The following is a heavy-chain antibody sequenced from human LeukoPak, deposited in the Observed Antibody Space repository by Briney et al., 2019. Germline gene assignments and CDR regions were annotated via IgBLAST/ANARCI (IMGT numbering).Heavy chain of an antibody. CDR2: IWYDGSNK. V-gene: IGHV3-30*19. J-gene: IGHJ4*02. D-gene: IGHD3-3*01. CDR1: GFTFSSYG. CDR3: SRDSERYDFWSGWHY. Sequence: PGRSLRLSCAASGFTFSSYGMHWVRQAPGKGLEWVAVIWYDGSNKYYADSVKGRFTISRDNSKNTLYLQMNSLRAEDTAVYYCSRDSERYDFWSGWHYWGQGTLVTVSS.